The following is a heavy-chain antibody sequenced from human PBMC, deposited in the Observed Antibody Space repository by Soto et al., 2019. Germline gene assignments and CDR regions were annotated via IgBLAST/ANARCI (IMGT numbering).Heavy chain of an antibody. J-gene: IGHJ4*02. V-gene: IGHV5-51*01. Sequence: LGESLKISCKGSGYSFTSYWIGWVRQMPGKGLEWMGIIYPGDSDTRYSPSFQGQVTISADKSISTAYLQWSSLKASDTAMYYCARQSPLVYYYDSSGYPSPFDYWGQGTLVTVSS. D-gene: IGHD3-22*01. CDR2: IYPGDSDT. CDR3: ARQSPLVYYYDSSGYPSPFDY. CDR1: GYSFTSYW.